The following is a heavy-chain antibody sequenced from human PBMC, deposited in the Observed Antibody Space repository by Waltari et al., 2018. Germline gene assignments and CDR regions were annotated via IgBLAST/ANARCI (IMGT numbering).Heavy chain of an antibody. CDR2: IRGSGGST. CDR3: AKFPPHGQLWFYDY. D-gene: IGHD5-18*01. J-gene: IGHJ4*02. CDR1: GFTFSSYA. Sequence: EVQLLESGGGLVQPGGSLRLSCAASGFTFSSYAMSWVRQAPGKGLEWVSAIRGSGGSTYYADAGKGRFTISRDNSKNTLYLQMNSLRAEDTAVYYCAKFPPHGQLWFYDYWGQGTLVTVSS. V-gene: IGHV3-23*01.